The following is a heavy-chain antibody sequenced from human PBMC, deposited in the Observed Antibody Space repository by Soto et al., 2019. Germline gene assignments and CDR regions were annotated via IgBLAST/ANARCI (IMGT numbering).Heavy chain of an antibody. CDR2: ISSSGSSI. CDR3: ARRGSSGWYGSYFDY. CDR1: GFTLSDYY. D-gene: IGHD6-19*01. J-gene: IGHJ4*02. V-gene: IGHV3-11*01. Sequence: PGGSLRLSCAASGFTLSDYYMSWFRQAPGKGLECISYISSSGSSIYYAGSVKGRFTISRDNAKNSLFLQMNSLTVEDTAVYYCARRGSSGWYGSYFDYWGQGMPVTVSS.